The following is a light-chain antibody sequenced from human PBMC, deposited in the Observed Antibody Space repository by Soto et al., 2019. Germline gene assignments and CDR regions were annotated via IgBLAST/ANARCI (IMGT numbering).Light chain of an antibody. CDR3: QQYNNGSPRP. V-gene: IGKV3-15*01. CDR1: QRIGSD. Sequence: TLSPATLSVSPEAGAALSCSASQRIGSDLAWCQQRHGQAPRLLLYDAATRATDSPARFSSSGCGTNFILTIISRQSADFFGDYCQQYNNGSPRPVGQGRRVAI. J-gene: IGKJ5*01. CDR2: DAA.